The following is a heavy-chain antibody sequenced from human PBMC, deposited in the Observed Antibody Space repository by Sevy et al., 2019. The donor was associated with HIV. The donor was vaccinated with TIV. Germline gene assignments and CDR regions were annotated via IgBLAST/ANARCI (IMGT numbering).Heavy chain of an antibody. J-gene: IGHJ6*02. D-gene: IGHD3-3*01. CDR1: GFTFSSYE. CDR3: ARATYDFWSGRRGYGMDV. V-gene: IGHV3-48*03. CDR2: ISSSGSTI. Sequence: GGSLRLSCVASGFTFSSYEMNWVRQAPGKGLEWVSYISSSGSTIYYADSVKGRFTISRDNAKNSLYLQMNSLRAEDTAVYYCARATYDFWSGRRGYGMDVWGQGTTVTVSS.